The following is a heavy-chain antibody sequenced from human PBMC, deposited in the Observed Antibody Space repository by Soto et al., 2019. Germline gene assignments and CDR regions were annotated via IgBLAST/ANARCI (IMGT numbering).Heavy chain of an antibody. CDR3: ARHVHRSSWGIDV. CDR1: GGSISSGGYS. CDR2: IYHSGST. J-gene: IGHJ6*02. V-gene: IGHV4-30-2*01. D-gene: IGHD6-13*01. Sequence: SETLSLTCAVSGGSISSGGYSWSWIRQPPGKGLEWIGYIYHSGSTYYNPSLKSRVTISVDTSKNQFFLKLTSVIAADTAMYYCARHVHRSSWGIDVWGQGTTVTVSS.